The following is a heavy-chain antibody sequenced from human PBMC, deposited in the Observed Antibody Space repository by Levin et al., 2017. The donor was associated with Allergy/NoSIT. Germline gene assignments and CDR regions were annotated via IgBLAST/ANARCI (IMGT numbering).Heavy chain of an antibody. CDR2: IYPGDSDT. D-gene: IGHD3-10*01. J-gene: IGHJ4*02. V-gene: IGHV5-51*01. Sequence: AGGSLRLSCKGSGYSFTSYWIGWVRQMPGKGLEWMGIIYPGDSDTRYSPSFQGQVTISADKSISTAYLQWSSLKASDTAMYYCARPPTSGWYYFDYWGQGTLVTVSS. CDR1: GYSFTSYW. CDR3: ARPPTSGWYYFDY.